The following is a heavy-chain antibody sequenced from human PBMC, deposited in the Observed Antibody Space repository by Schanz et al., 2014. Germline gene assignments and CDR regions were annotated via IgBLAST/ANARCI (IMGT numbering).Heavy chain of an antibody. CDR3: AKGQLLSYCFDY. CDR1: GFTFSSYA. CDR2: ISGSGGDT. Sequence: EVQLLESGGGLVQPGGSLRLSCAASGFTFSSYAMSWVRQAPGKGLEWVSAISGSGGDTYYADSVKGRFTICRDNSKNTLYLQINSLRAEDRAVYYCAKGQLLSYCFDYWGQGTLVTVSS. D-gene: IGHD2-21*01. V-gene: IGHV3-23*01. J-gene: IGHJ4*02.